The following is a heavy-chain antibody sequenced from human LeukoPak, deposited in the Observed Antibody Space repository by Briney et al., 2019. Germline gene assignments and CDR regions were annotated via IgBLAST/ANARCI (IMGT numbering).Heavy chain of an antibody. Sequence: HPGGSLRLSCAASGFTVSSNYMSWVRRAPGKGLEWVSIIYSGGTTYYADSVKGRFTISRDNSKNTVYLQMNSLRGEDTAVYYCARHPPTVTPGRFDYWGQGTLVTVSS. CDR3: ARHPPTVTPGRFDY. V-gene: IGHV3-53*01. CDR1: GFTVSSNY. CDR2: IYSGGTT. D-gene: IGHD4-11*01. J-gene: IGHJ4*02.